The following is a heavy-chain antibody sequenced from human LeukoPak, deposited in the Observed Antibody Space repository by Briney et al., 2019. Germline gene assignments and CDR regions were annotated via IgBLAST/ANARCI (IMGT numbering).Heavy chain of an antibody. D-gene: IGHD3-10*01. J-gene: IGHJ4*02. CDR3: ARDQNLYYYGSDY. CDR1: GFTFRNYG. Sequence: PGGSLRLSCAASGFTFRNYGMHWVRQAPGKGLEWVAVIWYDGNNKYYADSVQGRFTISRDNSKNTLYLQMNSPSADDTAVYYCARDQNLYYYGSDYWGQGTLVTVSS. CDR2: IWYDGNNK. V-gene: IGHV3-33*01.